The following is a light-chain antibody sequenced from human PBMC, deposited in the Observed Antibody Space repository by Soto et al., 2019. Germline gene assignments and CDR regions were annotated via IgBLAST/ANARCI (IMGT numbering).Light chain of an antibody. Sequence: QSALTQPASVSGSPGQSITISCTGTSSDVGRYNYVSWYQQHPGKAPKLMIYDVSDRPSGVSDRFSGSKSANTASLTISGLQAEDEADYYCSSYTSTSVYVLGTGTKVTVL. CDR3: SSYTSTSVYV. J-gene: IGLJ1*01. CDR1: SSDVGRYNY. V-gene: IGLV2-14*03. CDR2: DVS.